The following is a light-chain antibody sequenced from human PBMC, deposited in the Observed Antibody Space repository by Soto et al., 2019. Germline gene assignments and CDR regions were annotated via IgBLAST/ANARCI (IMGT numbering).Light chain of an antibody. Sequence: QSALTQPASVSGSPGQSITISCTGTSSDVGSYNLVSWYQQYPGKAPKLMIYEGSKRPSGVSNRFSGSKSGNTASLTISGLQAEDEADYYCCSYAGSNYVFGTGTKLTVL. J-gene: IGLJ1*01. V-gene: IGLV2-23*01. CDR1: SSDVGSYNL. CDR3: CSYAGSNYV. CDR2: EGS.